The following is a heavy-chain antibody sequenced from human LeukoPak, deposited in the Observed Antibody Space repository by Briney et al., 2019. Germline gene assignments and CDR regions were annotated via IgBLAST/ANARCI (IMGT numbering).Heavy chain of an antibody. Sequence: PSETLSLTCAVYGGSFSGYYWSWIRQPPGKGLEWIREINHSGSTNYNPSLKSRVTISVDTSKNQFSLKLSSVTAADTAVYYCARGRGYSYGLFDPWGQGTLVTVSS. CDR1: GGSFSGYY. V-gene: IGHV4-34*01. CDR3: ARGRGYSYGLFDP. J-gene: IGHJ5*02. CDR2: INHSGST. D-gene: IGHD5-18*01.